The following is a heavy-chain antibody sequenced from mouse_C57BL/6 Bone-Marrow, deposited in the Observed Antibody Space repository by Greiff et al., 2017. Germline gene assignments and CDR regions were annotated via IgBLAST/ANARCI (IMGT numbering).Heavy chain of an antibody. V-gene: IGHV5-9-1*02. CDR1: GFSFSSYA. Sequence: DVMLVESGEGLVQPGGSLKLSCAASGFSFSSYAMSWVRQTPEKRLEWVAYISSGGDYIYYADTVKGRFTISRDNARNTLYMQMRSLKSEDTAMYYCTRRAICHYAMDYWGQGTSVTVSS. CDR3: TRRAICHYAMDY. CDR2: ISSGGDYI. J-gene: IGHJ4*01.